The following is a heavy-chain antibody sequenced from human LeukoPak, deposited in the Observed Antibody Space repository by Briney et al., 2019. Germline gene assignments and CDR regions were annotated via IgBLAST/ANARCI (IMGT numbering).Heavy chain of an antibody. CDR2: ISSSSSYI. Sequence: GGSLRLSCAASGFTFSSYSMTWVRQAPGKGLEWVSSISSSSSYIYYADSVKGRFTISRDNAKNSLYLQMDSLRAEDTAVYYCARGAARTFDYWGQGTLVTVSS. D-gene: IGHD6-6*01. CDR3: ARGAARTFDY. V-gene: IGHV3-21*01. CDR1: GFTFSSYS. J-gene: IGHJ4*02.